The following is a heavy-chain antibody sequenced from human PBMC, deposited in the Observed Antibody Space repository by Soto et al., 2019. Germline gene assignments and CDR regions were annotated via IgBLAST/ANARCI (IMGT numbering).Heavy chain of an antibody. CDR2: IYPGDSDT. J-gene: IGHJ4*02. D-gene: IGHD4-17*01. V-gene: IGHV5-51*01. CDR3: ARSVLGDYTPGFGY. CDR1: GYSFNNYW. Sequence: GESLKISCKGSGYSFNNYWSGWVRLMPGKGLEWMGIIYPGDSDTRYSPSFQGRVTISADKSVSTAYLQWSSLKASDTAMYYCARSVLGDYTPGFGYWGPGTLVTVSS.